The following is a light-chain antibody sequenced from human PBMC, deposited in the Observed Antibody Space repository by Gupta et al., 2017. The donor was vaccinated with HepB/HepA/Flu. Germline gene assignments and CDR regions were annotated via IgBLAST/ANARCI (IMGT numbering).Light chain of an antibody. J-gene: IGKJ5*01. V-gene: IGKV3-20*01. Sequence: EIVLTQSPGTLSLSPGERDTLSCRASQSVSSSYLAWYQQKPGQAPRLLIYGASSRATGIPDRCSGSGSGTDFTLTISRLEPEDFAVYYCQQYGSSPPITFGQGTRLEIK. CDR3: QQYGSSPPIT. CDR1: QSVSSSY. CDR2: GAS.